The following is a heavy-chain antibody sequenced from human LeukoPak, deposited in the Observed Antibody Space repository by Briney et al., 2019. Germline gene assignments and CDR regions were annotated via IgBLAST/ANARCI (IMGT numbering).Heavy chain of an antibody. CDR3: ARDQLRYFVFFDY. D-gene: IGHD3-9*01. V-gene: IGHV3-21*01. CDR1: GFTSSSYS. CDR2: ISSSSSYI. Sequence: GGSLRLSCAASGFTSSSYSMNWVRQAPGKGLEWVSSISSSSSYIYYADSVKGRFTISRDNAKNSLYLQMNSLRAEDTAVYYCARDQLRYFVFFDYWGQGTLVTVSS. J-gene: IGHJ4*02.